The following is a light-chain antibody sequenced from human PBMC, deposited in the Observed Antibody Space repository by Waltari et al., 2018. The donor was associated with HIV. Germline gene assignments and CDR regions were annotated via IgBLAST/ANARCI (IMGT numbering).Light chain of an antibody. Sequence: DIVMTQSPDSLSVSLGERAPIECKSTQNLLFNNSNYLAWYPQKPGQPPKLLTYWSSVRESGVPDRFSASGSRAAFTLTISSLQAEDVAVYYCQQYFQIPWTFGQGTWVEVK. CDR3: QQYFQIPWT. V-gene: IGKV4-1*01. J-gene: IGKJ1*01. CDR2: WSS. CDR1: QNLLFNNSNY.